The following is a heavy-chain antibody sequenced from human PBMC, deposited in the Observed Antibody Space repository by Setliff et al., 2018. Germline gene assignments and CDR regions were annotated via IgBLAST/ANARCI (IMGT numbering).Heavy chain of an antibody. D-gene: IGHD3-3*01. V-gene: IGHV4-4*07. CDR1: GGSISSYY. CDR2: IYTSGST. J-gene: IGHJ6*03. Sequence: SETLSLTCTVSGGSISSYYWSWIRQPAGKGLKWIGRIYTSGSTNYNPSLKSRVTISLDTSKNQFSLKLNSVTAADTAVYYCARMSGFFYIDVWGNGTTVT. CDR3: ARMSGFFYIDV.